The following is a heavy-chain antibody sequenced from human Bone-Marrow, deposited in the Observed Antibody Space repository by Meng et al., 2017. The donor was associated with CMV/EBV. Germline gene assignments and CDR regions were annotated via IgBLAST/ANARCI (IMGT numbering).Heavy chain of an antibody. CDR2: ISWNSGSI. V-gene: IGHV3-9*01. D-gene: IGHD1-26*01. Sequence: GGSLRLSCAASGFTFDDYAMHWVRQAPGKGLEWVSGISWNSGSIGYADSVKGRFTISRDNAKNSLYLQRNSLRAEDTALYYCAKGEGFDIWGQGTMVTVSS. CDR1: GFTFDDYA. J-gene: IGHJ3*02. CDR3: AKGEGFDI.